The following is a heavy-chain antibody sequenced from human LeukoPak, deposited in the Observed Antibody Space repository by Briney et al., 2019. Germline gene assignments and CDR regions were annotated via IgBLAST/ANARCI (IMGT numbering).Heavy chain of an antibody. CDR3: ARDLLNDRIQLWLHDAFDI. J-gene: IGHJ3*02. CDR2: ISICSNYK. CDR1: GFTFSSYS. V-gene: IGHV3-21*01. D-gene: IGHD5-18*01. Sequence: KSGGSLRLSCAASGFTFSSYSMNWVRQAPGKGLEWVSSISICSNYKYYPDSLKGRFTISRDNAKNSLYLQMNSLRAEDTAVYYCARDLLNDRIQLWLHDAFDIWGQGTMVTVSS.